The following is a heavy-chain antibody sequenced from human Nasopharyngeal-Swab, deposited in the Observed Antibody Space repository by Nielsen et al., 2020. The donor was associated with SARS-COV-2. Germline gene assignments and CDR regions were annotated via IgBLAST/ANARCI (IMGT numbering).Heavy chain of an antibody. CDR2: IWYDGSNK. J-gene: IGHJ5*02. CDR3: ARDGYSSSSSVHNWFDP. CDR1: GFTFSSYG. V-gene: IGHV3-33*01. D-gene: IGHD6-6*01. Sequence: GESLKISCAASGFTFSSYGMHWVRQAPGKGLEWVAVIWYDGSNKYYADSVKGRFTISRDNAKNSLYLQMNSLRAEDTAVYYYARDGYSSSSSVHNWFDPWGQGTLVTVSS.